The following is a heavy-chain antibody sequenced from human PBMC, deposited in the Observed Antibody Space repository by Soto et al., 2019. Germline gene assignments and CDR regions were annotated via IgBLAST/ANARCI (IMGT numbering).Heavy chain of an antibody. CDR1: GYTFTDYD. J-gene: IGHJ4*02. CDR2: MNPSSGKT. D-gene: IGHD6-19*01. Sequence: QVQLVQSGAEVQTPGASVKVSCKASGYTFTDYDINWVRQAPGQGLEWVGRMNPSSGKTDYAQNFQARVTMTRDTSISPAYLELSNLGYEDTAVFYCSTWGRDGWYTGFFWGQGTLVTVAS. CDR3: STWGRDGWYTGFF. V-gene: IGHV1-8*01.